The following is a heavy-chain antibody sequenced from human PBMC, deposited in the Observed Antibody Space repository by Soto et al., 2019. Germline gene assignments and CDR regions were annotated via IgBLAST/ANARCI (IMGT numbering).Heavy chain of an antibody. Sequence: EVQLLESGGGLVQPGGSLRLSCAASGFTFSSYAMSWVRQAPGKGLEWVSSITGSAGSTYYADSVKGRFTISRDNSKNTLYLQMYSLRAEDTAVYYCAKDRNRWLRFDLGYWGQGTLVTVSS. D-gene: IGHD5-12*01. J-gene: IGHJ4*02. CDR1: GFTFSSYA. V-gene: IGHV3-23*01. CDR2: ITGSAGST. CDR3: AKDRNRWLRFDLGY.